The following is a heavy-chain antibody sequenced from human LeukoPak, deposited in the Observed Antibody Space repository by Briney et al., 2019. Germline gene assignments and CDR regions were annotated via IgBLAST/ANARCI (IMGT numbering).Heavy chain of an antibody. CDR2: INDDGSDT. V-gene: IGHV3-74*01. Sequence: PGGSLRLSCAVSGFTLKLYWMHWVRQAPGKGPVWVSRINDDGSDTTYADSVKGRFTISRDNSKNSLYLQMNSLRTEDTALYYCAKGPPGYDILTGYPNYYYYGMDVWGQGTTVTVSS. CDR1: GFTLKLYW. J-gene: IGHJ6*02. D-gene: IGHD3-9*01. CDR3: AKGPPGYDILTGYPNYYYYGMDV.